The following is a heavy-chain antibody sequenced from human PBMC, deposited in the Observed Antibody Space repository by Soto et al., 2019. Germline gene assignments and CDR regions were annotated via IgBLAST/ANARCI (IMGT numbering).Heavy chain of an antibody. CDR2: ISTYNGDT. D-gene: IGHD3-16*01. CDR3: AREGVAPYYYYGMDV. V-gene: IGHV1-18*01. J-gene: IGHJ6*04. Sequence: ASVKVSCKASGYTFTRSGISWVRQAPGQGLEWMGWISTYNGDTNYAQTIQGRVTMTTDTSTSQAHMEVGSLRSDDTAFYYCAREGVAPYYYYGMDVGGKGPRVTVS. CDR1: GYTFTRSG.